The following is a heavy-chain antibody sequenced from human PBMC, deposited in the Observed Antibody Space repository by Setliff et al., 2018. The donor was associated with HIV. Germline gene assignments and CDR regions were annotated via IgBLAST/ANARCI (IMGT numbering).Heavy chain of an antibody. J-gene: IGHJ4*02. Sequence: SVKVSCKASGYTFISYGISWVRQAPGQGLEWMGRIIPMFGIANNAPKFQGRVTITRDTSATTAYMELSSLRSEDTAVYYCAKDLPQQLVRYHFDYWGQGTLVTVSS. CDR3: AKDLPQQLVRYHFDY. CDR2: IIPMFGIA. V-gene: IGHV1-69*04. D-gene: IGHD6-13*01. CDR1: GYTFISYG.